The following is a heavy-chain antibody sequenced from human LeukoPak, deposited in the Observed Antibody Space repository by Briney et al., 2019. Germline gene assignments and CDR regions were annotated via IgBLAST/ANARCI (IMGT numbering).Heavy chain of an antibody. V-gene: IGHV4-39*01. J-gene: IGHJ2*01. CDR3: ARHEANCSGGRCYSAWYFDL. CDR1: GGSISSKSHY. D-gene: IGHD2-15*01. Sequence: SETLSLTCTVSGGSISSKSHYWGWIRQPPGKGLEWIGSIYYSGSTWYNPSLESRVSISVDTSKNQFSLKVTSVTAADTAVYLCARHEANCSGGRCYSAWYFDLWGRGTLVTVSS. CDR2: IYYSGST.